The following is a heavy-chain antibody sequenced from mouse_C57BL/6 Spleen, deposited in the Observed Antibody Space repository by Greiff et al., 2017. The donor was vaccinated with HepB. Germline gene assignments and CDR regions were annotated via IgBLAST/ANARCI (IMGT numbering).Heavy chain of an antibody. J-gene: IGHJ2*01. CDR3: ARSPLPYYDYDEGFDY. CDR2: IHPNSGST. Sequence: QVQLQQSGAELVKPGASVKLSCKASGYTFTSYWMHWVKQRPGQGLEWIGMIHPNSGSTNYNEKFKSKATLTVDKSSSTAYMQLSSLTSEDSAVYYCARSPLPYYDYDEGFDYWGQGTTLTVSS. CDR1: GYTFTSYW. V-gene: IGHV1-64*01. D-gene: IGHD2-4*01.